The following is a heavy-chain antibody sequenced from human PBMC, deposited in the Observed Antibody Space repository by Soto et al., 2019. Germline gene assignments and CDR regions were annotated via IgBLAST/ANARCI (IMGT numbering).Heavy chain of an antibody. V-gene: IGHV1-69*13. CDR3: ALYCSGGSCYSAPYYFDY. Sequence: SVKVSCKASGGTFSSYAISWVRQAPGQGLEWMGGIIPIFGTANYAQKFQGRVTITADESTSTAYMELSSLRSEDTAVYYCALYCSGGSCYSAPYYFDYWGQGTLVTVSS. CDR1: GGTFSSYA. J-gene: IGHJ4*02. D-gene: IGHD2-15*01. CDR2: IIPIFGTA.